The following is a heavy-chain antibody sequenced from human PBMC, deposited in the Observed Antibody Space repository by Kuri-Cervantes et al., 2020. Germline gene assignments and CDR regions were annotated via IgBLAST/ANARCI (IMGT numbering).Heavy chain of an antibody. Sequence: GESLKISCAASGFTFSDYYMSWIRQAPGKGLEWVSYISSSGSTIYYADSVKGRFTISRDNAKNSLYLQMNSLRAEDTAVYYCARDQGYSGYKYYYYMDVWGKGTTVTVSS. D-gene: IGHD5-12*01. J-gene: IGHJ6*03. CDR2: ISSSGSTI. CDR3: ARDQGYSGYKYYYYMDV. V-gene: IGHV3-11*01. CDR1: GFTFSDYY.